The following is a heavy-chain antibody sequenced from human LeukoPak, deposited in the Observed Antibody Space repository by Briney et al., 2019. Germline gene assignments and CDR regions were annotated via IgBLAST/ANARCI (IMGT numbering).Heavy chain of an antibody. D-gene: IGHD3-10*01. CDR1: GYTFTSYD. J-gene: IGHJ5*02. Sequence: ASVKVSCKASGYTFTSYDINWVRQATGQGGEGMGWMNPNSGNTGYAQKFQGRVTMTRNTSISTAYMELSSLRSEDTAVYYCARGRLRLVRGVKNWFDLWGQGTLVTVSS. CDR2: MNPNSGNT. CDR3: ARGRLRLVRGVKNWFDL. V-gene: IGHV1-8*01.